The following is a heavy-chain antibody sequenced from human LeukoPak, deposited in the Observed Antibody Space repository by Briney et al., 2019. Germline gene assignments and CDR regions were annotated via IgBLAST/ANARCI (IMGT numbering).Heavy chain of an antibody. CDR1: GGSMSTYA. J-gene: IGHJ5*02. V-gene: IGHV4-4*07. Sequence: SETLSLTCTVSGGSMSTYAWSWIRQSAGKGLEWIGRLYSGGTNYYNPSLKSRVSMSKDAFKKEVYLEMKFVTAADTTVYYCARDDPGYFRTWGQGILVTASS. CDR2: LYSGGTN. CDR3: ARDDPGYFRT. D-gene: IGHD5-18*01.